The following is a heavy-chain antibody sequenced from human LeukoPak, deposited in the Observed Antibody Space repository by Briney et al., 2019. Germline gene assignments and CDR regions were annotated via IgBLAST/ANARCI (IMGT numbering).Heavy chain of an antibody. CDR1: VFMFRSYA. J-gene: IGHJ4*02. Sequence: GGSLRLSCVDSVFMFRSYARSWVRQAPGKGLEWVSAISGSGGSTYYEDSVKGRFTISRDNSKNTLFLLMNSLRVEDSAVYYCATNAGSYYGSGSYHSFWGQGTLVTVSS. D-gene: IGHD3-10*01. CDR2: ISGSGGST. CDR3: ATNAGSYYGSGSYHSF. V-gene: IGHV3-23*01.